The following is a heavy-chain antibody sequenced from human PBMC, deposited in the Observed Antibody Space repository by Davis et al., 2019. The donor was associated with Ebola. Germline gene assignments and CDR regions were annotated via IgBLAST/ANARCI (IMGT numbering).Heavy chain of an antibody. D-gene: IGHD3-3*01. CDR1: GGTFSSYA. CDR2: IIPIFGTA. V-gene: IGHV1-69*13. CDR3: AADDPVLRFLEGGHYYGMDV. J-gene: IGHJ6*02. Sequence: SVKVSCKASGGTFSSYAISWVRQAPGQGLEWMGGIIPIFGTANYAQKFQGRVTITADESTSTAYMELSSLRSEDTAVYYCAADDPVLRFLEGGHYYGMDVWGQGTTVTVSS.